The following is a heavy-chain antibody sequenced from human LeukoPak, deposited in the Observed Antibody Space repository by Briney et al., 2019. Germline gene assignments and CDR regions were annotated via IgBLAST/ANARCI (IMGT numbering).Heavy chain of an antibody. D-gene: IGHD6-6*01. CDR3: ARRVAARPFNAFDI. CDR2: IYYSGST. J-gene: IGHJ3*02. CDR1: GGSISSDRYY. Sequence: SETLSLTCTVFGGSISSDRYYWAWIRQPPGKGLEWIGTIYYSGSTYYNPSLKSRVTISVDTSKNHFSLRLSSVTAADTAVYYCARRVAARPFNAFDIWGQGTLVTVSS. V-gene: IGHV4-39*02.